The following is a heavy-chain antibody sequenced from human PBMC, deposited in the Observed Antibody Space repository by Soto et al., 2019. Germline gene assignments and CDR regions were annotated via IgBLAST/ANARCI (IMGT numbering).Heavy chain of an antibody. Sequence: QVQLVESGGGVVQPGRSLRLSCAASGFTFSSYGMHWVRQAPGKGLGWLAVISYDGGDKHYTDSVQGRFTISRDNSKKTLYLQMNSLRAEDTAVYYCAKDRDVAAAGYYFDYCRQGTLCIVSS. CDR1: GFTFSSYG. CDR3: AKDRDVAAAGYYFDY. D-gene: IGHD6-13*01. CDR2: ISYDGGDK. V-gene: IGHV3-30*18. J-gene: IGHJ4*02.